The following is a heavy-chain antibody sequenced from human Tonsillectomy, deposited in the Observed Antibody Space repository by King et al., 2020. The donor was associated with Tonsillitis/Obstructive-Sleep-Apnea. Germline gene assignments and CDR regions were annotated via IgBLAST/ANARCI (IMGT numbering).Heavy chain of an antibody. Sequence: PLQESGPGLVKPSGTLSLTCTVSGGSISSHYWGWIRQPPGKGLKWIGHISDSGSTYSNPSLKSRVTISVDTSKNQFSLKLTSVTAADTAVYYCARGRWDITGTQFDPWGQGTLVTVSS. CDR3: ARGRWDITGTQFDP. J-gene: IGHJ5*02. CDR1: GGSISSHY. V-gene: IGHV4-59*11. CDR2: ISDSGST. D-gene: IGHD1-7*01.